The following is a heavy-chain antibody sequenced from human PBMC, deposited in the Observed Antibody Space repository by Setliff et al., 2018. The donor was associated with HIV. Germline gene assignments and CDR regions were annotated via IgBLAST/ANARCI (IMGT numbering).Heavy chain of an antibody. CDR2: ISSSGSTI. CDR3: ARDWRSGYDLNFDY. D-gene: IGHD5-12*01. Sequence: LSCAASGFTFSSYEMNWVRQAPGKGLEWVSDISSSGSTIYYADSVKGRFTISRDNAKNSLYLQMNSLRAEDTAMYYCARDWRSGYDLNFDYWGQGTLVTVSS. J-gene: IGHJ4*02. V-gene: IGHV3-48*03. CDR1: GFTFSSYE.